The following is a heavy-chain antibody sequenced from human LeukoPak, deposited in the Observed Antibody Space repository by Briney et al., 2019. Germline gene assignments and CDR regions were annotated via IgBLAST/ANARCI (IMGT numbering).Heavy chain of an antibody. D-gene: IGHD6-13*01. V-gene: IGHV4-4*07. Sequence: SETLSLTCTVSGGPISIYYWSWIRQSAGKGLEWIGRINTSGSTNYNPSLKSRVTLSLDTSKNQLSLRLRSVTAADTAVYYCARAAAAAGGQYFDYWGQGTLVAVSS. CDR1: GGPISIYY. CDR2: INTSGST. CDR3: ARAAAAAGGQYFDY. J-gene: IGHJ4*02.